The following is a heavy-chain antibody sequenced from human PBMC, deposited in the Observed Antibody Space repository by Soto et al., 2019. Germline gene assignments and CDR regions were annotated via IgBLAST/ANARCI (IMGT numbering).Heavy chain of an antibody. CDR3: AKEGQYYDILTGYRSYYGMDV. J-gene: IGHJ6*02. Sequence: GGSLRLSCAAFGFTFSSYAMSWVRQAPGKGVEWVAVISGSGGSTYYADSVKGRFTISRDNSKNTLYLKMHSLRAEDTAVYYCAKEGQYYDILTGYRSYYGMDVWGQGTTATVSS. CDR1: GFTFSSYA. V-gene: IGHV3-23*01. CDR2: ISGSGGST. D-gene: IGHD3-9*01.